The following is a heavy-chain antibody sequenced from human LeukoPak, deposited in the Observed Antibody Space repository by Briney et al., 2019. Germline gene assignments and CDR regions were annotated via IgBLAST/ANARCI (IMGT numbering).Heavy chain of an antibody. D-gene: IGHD5-18*01. Sequence: SETLSLTCTVSGYSISSGYYWGWIRQPPGRGLEWIGSIYHSGSTYYNPSLKSRVTISVDTSKNQFSLKLSSVTAADTAVYYCAREAGYSIDYWGQGTLVTVSS. J-gene: IGHJ4*02. CDR2: IYHSGST. CDR1: GYSISSGYY. V-gene: IGHV4-38-2*02. CDR3: AREAGYSIDY.